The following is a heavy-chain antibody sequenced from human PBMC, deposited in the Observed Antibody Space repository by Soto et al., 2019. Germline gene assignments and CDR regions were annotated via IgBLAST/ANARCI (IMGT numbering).Heavy chain of an antibody. CDR1: GFTFSSYG. D-gene: IGHD3-22*01. CDR3: AKSGWYYYDSSGYYYEDYNWFDP. CDR2: ISYDGSNK. V-gene: IGHV3-30*18. J-gene: IGHJ5*02. Sequence: PGGSLRLSCAASGFTFSSYGMHWVRQAPGKGLEWVAVISYDGSNKYYADSVKGRFTISRDNSKNTLYLQMNSLRAEDTAVYYCAKSGWYYYDSSGYYYEDYNWFDPWGQGTLVTVSS.